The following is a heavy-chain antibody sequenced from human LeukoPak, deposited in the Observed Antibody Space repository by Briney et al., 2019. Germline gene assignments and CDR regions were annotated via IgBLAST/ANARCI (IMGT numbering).Heavy chain of an antibody. V-gene: IGHV4-59*11. J-gene: IGHJ4*02. CDR2: THYTGET. CDR3: GRNLGSGSDH. D-gene: IGHD3-10*01. Sequence: SETLSLTCNISGDSISGPYWNWIRQSPGRGLEWIGYTHYTGETNYNPSLKSRLTMTVDTSNNQVYLRLSSVTAADTAVYYCGRNLGSGSDHWGQGTLVTVSS. CDR1: GDSISGPY.